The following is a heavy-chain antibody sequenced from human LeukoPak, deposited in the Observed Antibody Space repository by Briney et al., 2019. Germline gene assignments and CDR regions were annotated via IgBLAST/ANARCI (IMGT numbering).Heavy chain of an antibody. Sequence: PGGSLRLSCAASGFTFSTYGMHWVRQAPDKGLEWVAFVRYDGRNTYYADSVKGRFTISRNNSMHTLYLQMNGLRPEDTAVYYCAKDASIWSCSSTSCPNYYYYYMDVWGKGTTVTVSS. V-gene: IGHV3-30*02. D-gene: IGHD2-2*01. CDR3: AKDASIWSCSSTSCPNYYYYYMDV. CDR1: GFTFSTYG. J-gene: IGHJ6*03. CDR2: VRYDGRNT.